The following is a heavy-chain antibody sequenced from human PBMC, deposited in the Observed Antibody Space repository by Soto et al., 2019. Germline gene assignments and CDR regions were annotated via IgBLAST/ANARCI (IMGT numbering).Heavy chain of an antibody. Sequence: ASVKVSCKASGYTFTSYDINWVRQATGQGLEWMGWMNPNSGNTGYAQKFQGRVTMTRNTSISTAYMELSRLRSEDTAVYYCAREAITMVRGVIGINYYGMVVWGQATTVPVSS. CDR3: AREAITMVRGVIGINYYGMVV. CDR2: MNPNSGNT. D-gene: IGHD3-10*01. J-gene: IGHJ6*02. V-gene: IGHV1-8*01. CDR1: GYTFTSYD.